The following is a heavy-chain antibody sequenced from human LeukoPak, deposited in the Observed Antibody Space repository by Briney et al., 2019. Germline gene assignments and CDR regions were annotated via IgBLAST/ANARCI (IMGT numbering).Heavy chain of an antibody. CDR3: AIRYSSGWYGQYYFDY. J-gene: IGHJ4*02. D-gene: IGHD6-19*01. CDR1: GFTVSSNY. CDR2: ISGSGGST. Sequence: GSLRLSCAASGFTVSSNYMSWVRQAPGKGLEWVSAISGSGGSTYYADSVKGRFTISRDNSKNTLYLQMNSLRAEDTAVYYCAIRYSSGWYGQYYFDYWGQGTLVTVSS. V-gene: IGHV3-23*01.